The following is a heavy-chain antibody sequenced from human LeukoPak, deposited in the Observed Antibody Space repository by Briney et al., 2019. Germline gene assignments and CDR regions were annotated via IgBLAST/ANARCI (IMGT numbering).Heavy chain of an antibody. J-gene: IGHJ3*02. CDR3: ANPRSDAFDI. V-gene: IGHV3-43*02. CDR1: GFTFDDYA. Sequence: TGGSLRLSCAASGFTFDDYAMHWVRQAPGKGLEWVFLISGNGGNTYYADSVKGRFTISRDNSKNSLYLQMNSLRTEDTALYYCANPRSDAFDIWGQGTMVTVSS. CDR2: ISGNGGNT.